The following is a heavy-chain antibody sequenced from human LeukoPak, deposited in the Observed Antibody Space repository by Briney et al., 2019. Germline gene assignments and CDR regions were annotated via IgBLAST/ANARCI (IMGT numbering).Heavy chain of an antibody. CDR3: ARHVDSSSWYWAYYFDY. CDR2: IYHSGST. V-gene: IGHV4-38-2*01. J-gene: IGHJ4*02. D-gene: IGHD6-13*01. CDR1: GYSISSGYY. Sequence: PSETLSLTCAVSGYSISSGYYWGWIRQPPGKGLEWIGSIYHSGSTYYNPSLKSRVTISVDTSKNQFSLKLSSVTAADTAVYYCARHVDSSSWYWAYYFDYWGQGTLVTVSS.